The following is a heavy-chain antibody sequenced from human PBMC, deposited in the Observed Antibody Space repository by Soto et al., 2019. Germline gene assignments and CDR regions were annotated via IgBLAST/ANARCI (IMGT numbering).Heavy chain of an antibody. J-gene: IGHJ4*02. D-gene: IGHD3-22*01. V-gene: IGHV1-69*13. CDR3: ARDKHYYDSSVQDGYFDY. Sequence: ASVKVSCKASGGTFSSYAISWVRQAPGQGLEWMGGVIPIVGTANYAQKFQGRVTITADESTSTAYMELSSLRSEDTAVYYCARDKHYYDSSVQDGYFDYWGQGTLVTVSS. CDR2: VIPIVGTA. CDR1: GGTFSSYA.